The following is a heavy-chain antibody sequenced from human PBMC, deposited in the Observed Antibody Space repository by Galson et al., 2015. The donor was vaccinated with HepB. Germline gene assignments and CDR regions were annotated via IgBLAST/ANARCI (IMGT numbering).Heavy chain of an antibody. Sequence: SVKVSCKASGYTFTSYDINWVRQATGQGLEWMGWMNPNSGNTGYAQKFQGRVTMTRNTSISTAYMELSSLRSEDTAVYYCARGLRVTIFGVVIIGNQDAFDIWGQGTMVTVSS. J-gene: IGHJ3*02. CDR3: ARGLRVTIFGVVIIGNQDAFDI. CDR2: MNPNSGNT. V-gene: IGHV1-8*01. D-gene: IGHD3-3*01. CDR1: GYTFTSYD.